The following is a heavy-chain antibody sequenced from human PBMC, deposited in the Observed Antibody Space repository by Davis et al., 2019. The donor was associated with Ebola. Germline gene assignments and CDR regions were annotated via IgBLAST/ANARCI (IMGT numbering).Heavy chain of an antibody. CDR2: IYYSGST. J-gene: IGHJ5*02. Sequence: PSETLSLTCTVSGGSISSYYWSWIRQPPGKGLEWIGYIYYSGSTNYNPSLKSRVTISVDTSKNQFSLKLSSVTAADTAVYYCARGVPAAPMEVNWFDPWGQGTLVTVSS. V-gene: IGHV4-59*01. D-gene: IGHD2-2*01. CDR1: GGSISSYY. CDR3: ARGVPAAPMEVNWFDP.